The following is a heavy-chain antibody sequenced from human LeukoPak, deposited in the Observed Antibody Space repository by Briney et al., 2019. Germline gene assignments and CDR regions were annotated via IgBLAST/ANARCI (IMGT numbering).Heavy chain of an antibody. J-gene: IGHJ4*02. V-gene: IGHV4-59*08. CDR1: GGSIGSYY. CDR3: ARGGDSGTYLRGYYFDY. Sequence: SETLSLTCTVSGGSIGSYYWSWIRQPPGKGLEWIGYISYTGSTNYNPSLKSRVTISVDTSKNQFSLKLSSVTAADTAVYYCARGGDSGTYLRGYYFDYWGQGTLVTVSS. D-gene: IGHD1-26*01. CDR2: ISYTGST.